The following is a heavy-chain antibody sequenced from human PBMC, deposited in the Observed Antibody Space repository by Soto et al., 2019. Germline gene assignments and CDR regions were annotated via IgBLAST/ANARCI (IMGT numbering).Heavy chain of an antibody. CDR1: GYSISTYW. J-gene: IGHJ4*02. V-gene: IGHV3-7*01. Sequence: EVQLVESGGGLVQPGGSLRLSCAASGYSISTYWMSWVRQAPGKGLEWVANVKQDGSEDYYVDSVKGRFTISGDNAKNSLYLQKNSLRAEDTAVYYCAALDTAMVKTAGYWGQGTLVTVSS. CDR3: AALDTAMVKTAGY. D-gene: IGHD5-18*01. CDR2: VKQDGSED.